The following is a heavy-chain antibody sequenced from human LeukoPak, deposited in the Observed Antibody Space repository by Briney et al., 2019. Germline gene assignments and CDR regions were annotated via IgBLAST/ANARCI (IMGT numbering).Heavy chain of an antibody. Sequence: GRSLRLSCAACGFTFSSYGMHWVRQAPGKGLEWVAVIWYDGSNKYYADSVKGRFTISRDNSKNTLYLQMNSLRAEDTAVYYCAAGYSSSWYVNYWGQGTLVTVSS. CDR2: IWYDGSNK. J-gene: IGHJ4*02. V-gene: IGHV3-33*01. D-gene: IGHD6-13*01. CDR3: AAGYSSSWYVNY. CDR1: GFTFSSYG.